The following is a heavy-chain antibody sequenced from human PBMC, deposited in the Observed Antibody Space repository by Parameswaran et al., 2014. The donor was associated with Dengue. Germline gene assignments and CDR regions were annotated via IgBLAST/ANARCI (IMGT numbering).Heavy chain of an antibody. J-gene: IGHJ4*02. D-gene: IGHD2-15*01. V-gene: IGHV3-23*01. Sequence: GESLKISCAASGFTFSSYAMSWVRQAPGKGLEWVSTISGSGGSTYYADSVKGRFTISRDNSKNTLYLQMNSLRAEDTAVYYCANSPEISPLTDIVLVVAARPPSLMGEYYFDYWGQGTLVTVSS. CDR3: ANSPEISPLTDIVLVVAARPPSLMGEYYFDY. CDR1: GFTFSSYA. CDR2: ISGSGGST.